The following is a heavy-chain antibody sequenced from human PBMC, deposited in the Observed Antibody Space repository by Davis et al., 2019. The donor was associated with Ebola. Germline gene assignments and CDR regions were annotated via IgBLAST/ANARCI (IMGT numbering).Heavy chain of an antibody. Sequence: GESLKISCAASGFSFSNHAMSWVRQAPGKGLQWVSSISISADRTYYVDSVKVRFTISRDNFVDTLYLQMNSLRAEDTAVYYCANESRPNDYWGQGTLVTVSS. CDR3: ANESRPNDY. CDR1: GFSFSNHA. V-gene: IGHV3-23*01. CDR2: ISISADRT. J-gene: IGHJ4*02.